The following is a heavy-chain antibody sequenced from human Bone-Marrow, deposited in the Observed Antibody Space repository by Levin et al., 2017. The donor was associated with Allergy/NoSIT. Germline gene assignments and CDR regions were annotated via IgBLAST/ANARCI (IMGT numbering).Heavy chain of an antibody. D-gene: IGHD6-6*01. CDR2: IKPDGSEE. CDR3: ARDSFSTSSGLDYYYGMDV. V-gene: IGHV3-7*01. CDR1: GFTLSQYW. J-gene: IGHJ6*02. Sequence: PSETLSLTCAASGFTLSQYWMTWVRQAPGKGLEWVAKIKPDGSEEYYVDSVKGRFTISRDNTKKSLSLQINNLRAEDTAVYYCARDSFSTSSGLDYYYGMDVWGQGTTVTVSS.